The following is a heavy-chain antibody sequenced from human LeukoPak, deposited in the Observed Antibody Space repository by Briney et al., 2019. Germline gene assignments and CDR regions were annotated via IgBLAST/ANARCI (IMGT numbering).Heavy chain of an antibody. CDR2: ISSSSYI. J-gene: IGHJ4*02. Sequence: GGSLRLSCAASGFTFSSYSMNWVRQAPGKGLEWVSSISSSSYIYYADSVKGRFTISRDNAKNSLYLQMDSLRAEDTAVYYCARDPTQYLRYGYFDYWGQGTLVTVSS. D-gene: IGHD4-11*01. V-gene: IGHV3-21*01. CDR3: ARDPTQYLRYGYFDY. CDR1: GFTFSSYS.